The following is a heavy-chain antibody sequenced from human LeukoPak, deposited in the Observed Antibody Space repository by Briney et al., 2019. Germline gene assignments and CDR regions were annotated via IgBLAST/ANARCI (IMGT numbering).Heavy chain of an antibody. Sequence: GGSLRLSCAASGFTFSSYWMSWVRQAPGKGLEWVANIKQDGSERYYVDSVKGRFTISRDNAKNSLYLQMNSLRAEDTAVYYCASPQMTDYGDYGGYYWYFDLWGRGTLVTVSS. CDR1: GFTFSSYW. J-gene: IGHJ2*01. CDR2: IKQDGSER. D-gene: IGHD4-17*01. CDR3: ASPQMTDYGDYGGYYWYFDL. V-gene: IGHV3-7*01.